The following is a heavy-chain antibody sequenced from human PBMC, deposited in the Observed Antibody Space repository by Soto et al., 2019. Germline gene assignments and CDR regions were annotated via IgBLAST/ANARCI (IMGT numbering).Heavy chain of an antibody. CDR3: VPGSSGTRGEDS. D-gene: IGHD3-10*01. V-gene: IGHV3-23*01. J-gene: IGHJ4*02. CDR1: GLTLSNHA. Sequence: GGSLRLSCAASGLTLSNHAMTWVRQAPGKGLDWVSTVSEYGDVTYYADSVRGRFTISRDNSKNTLYLQLNNLRVEDTAVYYCVPGSSGTRGEDSWGQGVVVTVSS. CDR2: VSEYGDVT.